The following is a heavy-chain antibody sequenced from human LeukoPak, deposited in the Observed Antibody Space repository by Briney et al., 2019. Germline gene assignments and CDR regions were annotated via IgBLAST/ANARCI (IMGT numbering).Heavy chain of an antibody. V-gene: IGHV4-59*08. Sequence: SETLSLTCTVSGDSINNYYWSWIRQPPGKGLEWIGYIHHSGSSNYNPSLKSRVTMTLETSKNQFSLKVTSVAAADTAVYYCARHLHTYDLADYWGQGTLVTVSS. CDR2: IHHSGSS. J-gene: IGHJ4*02. CDR1: GDSINNYY. D-gene: IGHD3-16*01. CDR3: ARHLHTYDLADY.